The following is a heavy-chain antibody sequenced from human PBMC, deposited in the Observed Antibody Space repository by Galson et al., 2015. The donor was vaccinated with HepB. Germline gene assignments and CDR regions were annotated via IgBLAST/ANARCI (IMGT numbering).Heavy chain of an antibody. CDR1: GFTFSSYA. V-gene: IGHV3-23*01. D-gene: IGHD3-22*01. Sequence: SLRLSCAASGFTFSSYAMSWVRQAPGKGLEWVSAISGSGGSTYYADSVEGRFTISRDNSKNTLYLQMNSLRAEDTAVYYCAKDRGHYYDSSGYADWFDPWGQGTLVTVSS. J-gene: IGHJ5*02. CDR2: ISGSGGST. CDR3: AKDRGHYYDSSGYADWFDP.